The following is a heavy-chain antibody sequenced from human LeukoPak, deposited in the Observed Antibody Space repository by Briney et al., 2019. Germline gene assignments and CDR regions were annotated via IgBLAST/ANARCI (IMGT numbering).Heavy chain of an antibody. V-gene: IGHV3-9*01. J-gene: IGHJ4*02. Sequence: GRSLRLSCAASGFTFDDYAMHWVRQAPGKGLEWVSGISWNSGGIGYADSVKGRFTISRDNAKNSLYLQMNSLRAEDTALYYCAKSASAIFGDFDYWGQGTLVTVSS. CDR1: GFTFDDYA. CDR2: ISWNSGGI. D-gene: IGHD3-3*01. CDR3: AKSASAIFGDFDY.